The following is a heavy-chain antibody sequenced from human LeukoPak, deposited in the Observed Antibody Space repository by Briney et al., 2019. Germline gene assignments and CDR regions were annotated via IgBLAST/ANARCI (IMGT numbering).Heavy chain of an antibody. CDR3: ARESSEGGYYYGMDV. D-gene: IGHD2-15*01. CDR1: GYTFTSYG. Sequence: ASVKVSCKASGYTFTSYGISWVRQAPGQGLEWMGWISAYNGNTNYAQKLQGRVTMTTDTSTSTAYMELRSLRSDDTAVYYCARESSEGGYYYGMDVWGQGTTVTVSS. J-gene: IGHJ6*02. CDR2: ISAYNGNT. V-gene: IGHV1-18*01.